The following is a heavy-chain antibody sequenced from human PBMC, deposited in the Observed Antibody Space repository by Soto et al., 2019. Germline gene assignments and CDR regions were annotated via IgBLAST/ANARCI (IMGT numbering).Heavy chain of an antibody. V-gene: IGHV4-31*03. Sequence: QVQLQESGPGLVKPSQTLSLTCTVSGGSISSGGYYWSWIRQHPGKGLEWIGYIYYSGSTYYNPSLKSRITISVDTSKNQFSLKLSSVTAADTAVYYCAIYDSSGSRGFQHWGPGTLVTVSS. CDR2: IYYSGST. CDR1: GGSISSGGYY. D-gene: IGHD3-22*01. CDR3: AIYDSSGSRGFQH. J-gene: IGHJ1*01.